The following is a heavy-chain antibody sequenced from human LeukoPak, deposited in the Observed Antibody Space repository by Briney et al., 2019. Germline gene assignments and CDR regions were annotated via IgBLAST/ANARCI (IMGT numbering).Heavy chain of an antibody. V-gene: IGHV3-23*01. CDR3: AKDALTAAGSYYYMDV. J-gene: IGHJ6*03. CDR1: GITFSSYA. D-gene: IGHD6-13*01. CDR2: ISGSGGRT. Sequence: PGGSLRLSCAASGITFSSYAMSWVRQAPGKGLEWVSAISGSGGRTDYADSVRGRFTISRDNAKNTLYLQMNSLRAEDTAVYYCAKDALTAAGSYYYMDVWGKGTTVTVSS.